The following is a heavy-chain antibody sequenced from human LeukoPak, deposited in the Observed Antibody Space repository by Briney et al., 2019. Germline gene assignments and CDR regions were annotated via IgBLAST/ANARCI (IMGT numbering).Heavy chain of an antibody. D-gene: IGHD2-15*01. J-gene: IGHJ5*02. CDR2: IRYDGSNK. Sequence: GGSLRLSCAASGFTFSSYTMNWVRQAPGKGLEWVAFIRYDGSNKYYADSVKGRFTISRDNSKNTLYLQMNSLRAEDTAVYYCARLLRNWFDPWGQGTLVTVSS. CDR1: GFTFSSYT. V-gene: IGHV3-30*02. CDR3: ARLLRNWFDP.